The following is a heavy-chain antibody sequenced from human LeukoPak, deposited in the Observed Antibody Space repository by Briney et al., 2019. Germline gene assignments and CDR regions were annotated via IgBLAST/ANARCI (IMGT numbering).Heavy chain of an antibody. J-gene: IGHJ6*02. CDR3: ASRSSWSDGMDV. Sequence: KPSETLSLTCTVSGGSISSSNWWSWVRQPPGKGLEWIGEIYHSGSTNYNPSLKSRVTISVDKSKNQFSLKLSSVTAADTAVYYCASRSSWSDGMDVWGQGTTVTVSS. V-gene: IGHV4-4*02. CDR2: IYHSGST. D-gene: IGHD6-13*01. CDR1: GGSISSSNW.